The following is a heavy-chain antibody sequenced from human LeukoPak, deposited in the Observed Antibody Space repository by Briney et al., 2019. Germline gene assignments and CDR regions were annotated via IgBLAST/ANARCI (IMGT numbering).Heavy chain of an antibody. D-gene: IGHD1-26*01. CDR3: AKVLNRVGAITPGNH. CDR2: IWSDGSRK. Sequence: GGSLRLSCAASGFSFSNYGIHWVRQAPGKGLEWVAFIWSDGSRKYYGDSVKGRFTISRDNAKNTLYLQLNRLRAEDTGVYYCAKVLNRVGAITPGNHGAQGTRVPVS. V-gene: IGHV3-30*02. CDR1: GFSFSNYG. J-gene: IGHJ4*01.